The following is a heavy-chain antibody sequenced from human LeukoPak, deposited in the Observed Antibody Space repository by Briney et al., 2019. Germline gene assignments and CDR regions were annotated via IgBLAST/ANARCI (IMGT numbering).Heavy chain of an antibody. CDR1: GFTFSSYA. D-gene: IGHD2-21*02. Sequence: PGGSLRLSCAASGFTFSSYAMSWVRQAPGKGLEWVSAISGSGGSTYYADSVKGRFTISGDNSKNTLYLQMNSLRAEDTAVYYCAKDLAPYCGGDCYSDWFDPWGQGTLVTVSS. CDR2: ISGSGGST. V-gene: IGHV3-23*01. J-gene: IGHJ5*02. CDR3: AKDLAPYCGGDCYSDWFDP.